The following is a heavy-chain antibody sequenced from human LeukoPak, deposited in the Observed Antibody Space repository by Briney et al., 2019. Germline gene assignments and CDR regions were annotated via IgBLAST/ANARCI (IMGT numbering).Heavy chain of an antibody. Sequence: GGSLRLSCAASGFTFSNAWMSWVRQAPGKGLEWVGRIKSKTDGGTTDYAAPVKGRVTISRDDSKNTLYLQMNSLKTEDTAVYYCTTDPVVGLLWFGESFLGYWGQGTLVTVSS. V-gene: IGHV3-15*01. J-gene: IGHJ4*02. CDR3: TTDPVVGLLWFGESFLGY. CDR2: IKSKTDGGTT. CDR1: GFTFSNAW. D-gene: IGHD3-10*01.